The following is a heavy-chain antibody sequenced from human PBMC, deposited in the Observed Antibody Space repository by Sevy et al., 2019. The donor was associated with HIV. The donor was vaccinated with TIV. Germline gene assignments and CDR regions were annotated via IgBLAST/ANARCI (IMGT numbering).Heavy chain of an antibody. CDR2: ISYDGSNK. Sequence: GGSLRLSCAASGFTFSSYAMHWVRQAPGKGLEWVAVISYDGSNKYYGDSVKGRFTISRDNSKKTLYLQMNSLRAEDTAVYYCARGAMIVEHNDAGYYYGMDVWGQGTTVTVSS. J-gene: IGHJ6*02. D-gene: IGHD3-22*01. V-gene: IGHV3-30*04. CDR1: GFTFSSYA. CDR3: ARGAMIVEHNDAGYYYGMDV.